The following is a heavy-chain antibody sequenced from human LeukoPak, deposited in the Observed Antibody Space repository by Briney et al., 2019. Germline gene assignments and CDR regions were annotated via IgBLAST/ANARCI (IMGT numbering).Heavy chain of an antibody. J-gene: IGHJ6*02. CDR1: GYTFTSYG. V-gene: IGHV1-18*01. Sequence: ASVTVSCTASGYTFTSYGISWVRQAPGQGLEWMGWISAYNGNTNYAQKLQGRVTMTTDTSTSTAYMELSSLRSEDTAVYYCARDYYDSSGYTNYYYGMDVWGQGTTVTVSS. CDR2: ISAYNGNT. D-gene: IGHD3-22*01. CDR3: ARDYYDSSGYTNYYYGMDV.